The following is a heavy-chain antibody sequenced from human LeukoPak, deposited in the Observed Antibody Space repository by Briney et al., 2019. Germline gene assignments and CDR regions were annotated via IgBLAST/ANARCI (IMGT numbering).Heavy chain of an antibody. V-gene: IGHV4-59*01. CDR3: ARHLGSDYYDSSGYLLDY. J-gene: IGHJ4*02. Sequence: SETLSLTCTVSSGSISSYYWSWIRQPPGKGLEWIGYIYYTGSTNYNPSLKSRVTILVDTSKNQFSLKVSSVTAADTAMYYCARHLGSDYYDSSGYLLDYWGQGTLVTVSS. CDR2: IYYTGST. CDR1: SGSISSYY. D-gene: IGHD3-22*01.